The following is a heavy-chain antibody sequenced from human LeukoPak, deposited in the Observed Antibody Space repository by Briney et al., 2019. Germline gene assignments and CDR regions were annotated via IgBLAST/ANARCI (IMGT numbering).Heavy chain of an antibody. CDR1: GGSVSTGSYY. J-gene: IGHJ4*02. Sequence: SETLSLTCTVSGGSVSTGSYYRTWIRQPPGKGLEWIGYIHNSGSTNYNPSLKSRVTISVDTSKNQFSLKVTSLTAADTAVYYCARGRGYSYGFPFDCWGQGTLVTVSS. CDR2: IHNSGST. CDR3: ARGRGYSYGFPFDC. D-gene: IGHD5-18*01. V-gene: IGHV4-61*01.